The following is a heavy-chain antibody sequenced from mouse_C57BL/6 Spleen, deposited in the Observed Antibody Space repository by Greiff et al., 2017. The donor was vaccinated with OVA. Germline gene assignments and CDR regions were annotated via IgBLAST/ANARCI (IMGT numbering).Heavy chain of an antibody. Sequence: VQLKQSGPELVKPGASVKIPCKASGYTFTDYNMDWVKQSHGKSLEWIGDINPNNGGTIYNQKFKGKATLTVDKSSSTAYMELRSLTSEDTAVYYCARTPYYYGSSYVEWYFDVWGTGTTVTVSS. D-gene: IGHD1-1*01. CDR3: ARTPYYYGSSYVEWYFDV. J-gene: IGHJ1*03. CDR1: GYTFTDYN. V-gene: IGHV1-18*01. CDR2: INPNNGGT.